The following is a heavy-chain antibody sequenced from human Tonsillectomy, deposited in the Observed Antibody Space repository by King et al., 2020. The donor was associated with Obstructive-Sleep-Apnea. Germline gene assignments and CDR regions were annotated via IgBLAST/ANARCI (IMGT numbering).Heavy chain of an antibody. CDR1: GGSISSSSYY. V-gene: IGHV4-39*07. CDR2: IYYSGST. CDR3: ARVQIRGSNPIDS. Sequence: QLQESGPGLVKPSETLSLTCTVSGGSISSSSYYWGWIRQPPGKGLEWIGSIYYSGSTYSNPSLKSRVTISVDTSKNQSSLKLSSVTAADTAIYYCARVQIRGSNPIDSWGQGTLVTVSS. D-gene: IGHD1-26*01. J-gene: IGHJ4*02.